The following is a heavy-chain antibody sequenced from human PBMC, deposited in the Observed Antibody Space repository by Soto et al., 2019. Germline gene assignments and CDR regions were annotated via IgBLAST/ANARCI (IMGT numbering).Heavy chain of an antibody. CDR2: INPSGGST. J-gene: IGHJ4*02. CDR3: ARYGAVAGLDY. Sequence: QVQLVQSGAEVKKPGASVKVSCKASGYTFTSYYMHWVRQAPGQGLEWMGIINPSGGSTIYAQKLQGRVTMTMDTSTSTVYMELSSLRSEDTAVYYCARYGAVAGLDYWGQGTLVTVSS. D-gene: IGHD6-19*01. CDR1: GYTFTSYY. V-gene: IGHV1-46*01.